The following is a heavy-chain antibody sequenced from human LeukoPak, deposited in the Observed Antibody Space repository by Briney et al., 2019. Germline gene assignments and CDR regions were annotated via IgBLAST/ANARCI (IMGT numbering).Heavy chain of an antibody. V-gene: IGHV3-20*04. CDR1: GFTFDDYG. J-gene: IGHJ4*02. CDR2: INWNGGST. CDR3: ARVPGRGYSVYYFDY. D-gene: IGHD5-18*01. Sequence: GGSLRLSCAASGFTFDDYGMSWVRQAPGKGLEWVSGINWNGGSTGYADSVKGRFTISRDNAKNSLYLQMNSLRAEDTALYYCARVPGRGYSVYYFDYWGQGTLVTVSS.